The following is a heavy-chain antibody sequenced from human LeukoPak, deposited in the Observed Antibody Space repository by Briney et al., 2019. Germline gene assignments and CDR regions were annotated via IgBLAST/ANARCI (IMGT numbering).Heavy chain of an antibody. V-gene: IGHV1-69*13. D-gene: IGHD3-22*01. CDR3: ARDRGLDYYDSSGFDY. CDR2: IIPTFGTA. J-gene: IGHJ4*02. Sequence: ASVKVSCKASGGTFSSYAISWVRQAPGQGLEWMGGIIPTFGTANYAQKFQGRVTITADESTSTAYMELSSLRSEDTAVYYCARDRGLDYYDSSGFDYWGQGTLVTVSS. CDR1: GGTFSSYA.